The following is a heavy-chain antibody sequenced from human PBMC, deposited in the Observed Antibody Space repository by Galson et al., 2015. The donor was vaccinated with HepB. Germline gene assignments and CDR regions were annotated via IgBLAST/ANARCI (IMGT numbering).Heavy chain of an antibody. Sequence: LSLTCAVFGGSFSSYHWTWIRQPPGKGLEWIGEVTQSGSTHSNPSLKSRVTISVDTSKDQFSLKVRSVTAADTAVYYCARGKGRQLLLDYHYYGMDVWGQGTTVSVSS. D-gene: IGHD3-3*01. V-gene: IGHV4-34*01. CDR3: ARGKGRQLLLDYHYYGMDV. CDR1: GGSFSSYH. J-gene: IGHJ6*01. CDR2: VTQSGST.